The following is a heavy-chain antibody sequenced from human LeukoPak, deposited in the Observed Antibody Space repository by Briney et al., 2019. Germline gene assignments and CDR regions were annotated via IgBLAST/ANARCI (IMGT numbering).Heavy chain of an antibody. D-gene: IGHD2-8*01. Sequence: GGSLRLSCAASGFTFGTYSMNWVRQAPGKGLEWVSSISSRGSYIQYADSVRGRFTLSRDNAKNSLSLQMNSLRAEDTALYYCASSPNFSEAFDNWGRGTLVIVSS. J-gene: IGHJ4*02. CDR3: ASSPNFSEAFDN. CDR2: ISSRGSYI. V-gene: IGHV3-21*01. CDR1: GFTFGTYS.